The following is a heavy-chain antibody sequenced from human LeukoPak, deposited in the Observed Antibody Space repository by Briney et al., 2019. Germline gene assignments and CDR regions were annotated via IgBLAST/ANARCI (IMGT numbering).Heavy chain of an antibody. V-gene: IGHV1-69*05. CDR3: ARDAENYCSSTGCYPRWFDP. D-gene: IGHD2-2*01. CDR1: GGTFSSYA. J-gene: IGHJ5*02. Sequence: SVKVSSKASGGTFSSYAISWVRQAPGQGLEWMGGIIPIFGTANYAQKFQGRVTITTDESTSTAYMELSSLRSEDTAVYYCARDAENYCSSTGCYPRWFDPWGQGTLVTVSS. CDR2: IIPIFGTA.